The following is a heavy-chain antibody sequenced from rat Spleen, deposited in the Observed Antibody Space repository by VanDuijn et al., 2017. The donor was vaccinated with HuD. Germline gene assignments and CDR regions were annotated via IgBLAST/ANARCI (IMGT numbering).Heavy chain of an antibody. CDR3: ATDGYYDGTYYSVYVMDA. J-gene: IGHJ4*01. V-gene: IGHV5-31*01. D-gene: IGHD1-12*02. Sequence: EVQLVDSGGGLVQPGRSLKLSCVASGFTFNNYWMTWIRQAPGKGLEWVASITNTGGSTYYPDSVKGRFTISRDNAQSTLYLQMDSLRSEDTATYYCATDGYYDGTYYSVYVMDAWGQGASVTVSS. CDR2: ITNTGGST. CDR1: GFTFNNYW.